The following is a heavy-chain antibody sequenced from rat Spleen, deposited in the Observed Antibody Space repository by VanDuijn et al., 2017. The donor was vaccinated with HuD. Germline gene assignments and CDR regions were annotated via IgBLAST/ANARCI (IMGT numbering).Heavy chain of an antibody. D-gene: IGHD1-6*01. J-gene: IGHJ2*01. V-gene: IGHV5S13*01. CDR1: GFTFSDYY. CDR3: ARDRILLSTGFDY. Sequence: EVQLVESGGGLGQPGRSLKLSCAASGFTFSDYYMAWVRQAPTKGLEWIASISSGGGNTYYRDSVKGRFTISRDNAKNTQYLQMDSLRSEDTATYYCARDRILLSTGFDYWGQGVMVTVSS. CDR2: ISSGGGNT.